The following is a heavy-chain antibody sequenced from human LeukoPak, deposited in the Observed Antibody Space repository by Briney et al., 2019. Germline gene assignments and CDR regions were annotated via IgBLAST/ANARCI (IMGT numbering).Heavy chain of an antibody. D-gene: IGHD3-16*01. Sequence: GGSLRLSCAASGFTFSSYSMNWVRQAPGKGLEWVSYISSSSSTIHYADSVKGRFTISRDNAKNSLYLQMNSLRDEDTAVYYCARDSGGARRDYYYGMDVWGQGTTVTVSS. CDR1: GFTFSSYS. V-gene: IGHV3-48*02. CDR3: ARDSGGARRDYYYGMDV. J-gene: IGHJ6*02. CDR2: ISSSSSTI.